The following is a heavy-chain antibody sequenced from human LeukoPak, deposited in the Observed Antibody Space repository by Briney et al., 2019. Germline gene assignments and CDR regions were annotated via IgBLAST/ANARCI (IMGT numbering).Heavy chain of an antibody. V-gene: IGHV4-34*01. Sequence: SETLSLTCAVYGGSFSGYYWSWIRQPPGKGLEWIGEINHSGSTNYNPSLKSRVTISVGTSKNQFSLKLSSVTAADTAVYYCARGLITMVRGVILPPDYWGQGTLVTVSS. D-gene: IGHD3-10*01. CDR1: GGSFSGYY. CDR2: INHSGST. CDR3: ARGLITMVRGVILPPDY. J-gene: IGHJ4*02.